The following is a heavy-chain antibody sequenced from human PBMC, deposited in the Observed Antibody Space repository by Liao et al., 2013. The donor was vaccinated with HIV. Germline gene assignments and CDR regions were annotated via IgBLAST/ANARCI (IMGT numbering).Heavy chain of an antibody. D-gene: IGHD2-21*01. CDR2: INHRGST. CDR3: ARGWDRGGIIVGTFDF. Sequence: QVQLQQWGAGLLKPSETLSLTCAVSGESFSDNYWSWIRQAPGRGLEWIAEINHRGSTNYNPSLKSRVTISVDTSKKQFSLKVTSVTAADTAVYYCARGWDRGGIIVGTFDFWGPGILVTVSS. CDR1: GESFSDNY. V-gene: IGHV4-34*01. J-gene: IGHJ4*02.